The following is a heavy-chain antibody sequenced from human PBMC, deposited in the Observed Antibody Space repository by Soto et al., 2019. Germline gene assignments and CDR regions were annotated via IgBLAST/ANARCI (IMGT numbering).Heavy chain of an antibody. D-gene: IGHD5-12*01. V-gene: IGHV3-23*01. CDR2: LYGSGGGI. CDR3: AKDAVSRDGVWLAHD. J-gene: IGHJ1*01. CDR1: GFSFSDYA. Sequence: GSLRLSCAASGFSFSDYAMIWVRQAPGKGLEWVSGLYGSGGGIHYADSVKGRFTISRDNYANSVYLQMNSLRVEDTAVYYCAKDAVSRDGVWLAHDWGQGTVVTVSS.